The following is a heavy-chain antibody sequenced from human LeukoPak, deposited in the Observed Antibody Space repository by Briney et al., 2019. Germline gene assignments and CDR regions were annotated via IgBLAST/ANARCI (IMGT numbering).Heavy chain of an antibody. CDR2: ISDSGGSR. Sequence: PGGSLRLSCTASGVTFSNYGFTWVRQSPGKGLEWVSAISDSGGSRYQADSVKGRFTISRDNSKNTVYLQTDSLRAEDTAVYYCTTDQKWLRLALGYWGQGTLVTVSS. D-gene: IGHD5-12*01. J-gene: IGHJ4*02. CDR3: TTDQKWLRLALGY. V-gene: IGHV3-23*01. CDR1: GVTFSNYG.